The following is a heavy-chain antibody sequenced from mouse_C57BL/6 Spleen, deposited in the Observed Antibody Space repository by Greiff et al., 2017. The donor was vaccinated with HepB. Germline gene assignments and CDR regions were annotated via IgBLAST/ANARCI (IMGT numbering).Heavy chain of an antibody. D-gene: IGHD1-1*01. Sequence: VQLQQSGAELVRPGASVTLSCKASGYTFTDYEMHWVKQTPVHGLEWIGAIDPETGGTAYNQKFKGKAILTADKSSSTAYMELRSLTSEDSAVYYCTRWATTVVATTDYWGQGTTLTVSS. CDR1: GYTFTDYE. CDR2: IDPETGGT. V-gene: IGHV1-15*01. CDR3: TRWATTVVATTDY. J-gene: IGHJ2*01.